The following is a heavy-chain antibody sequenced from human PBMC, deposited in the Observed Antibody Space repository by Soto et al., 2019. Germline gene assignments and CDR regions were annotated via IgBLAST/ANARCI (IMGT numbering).Heavy chain of an antibody. V-gene: IGHV3-30*18. CDR2: ISHDGSDK. J-gene: IGHJ4*02. CDR1: GFPFGDFG. Sequence: GGSLRLSCAASGFPFGDFGMHWLRQAPGKGLEWVAVISHDGSDKFYADSVKARFTISRDKSKNTLYLQMSGMRGEDTAVYYCAKSPDFFCSSANYYRYYFDYWSQGTPVTVSS. CDR3: AKSPDFFCSSANYYRYYFDY. D-gene: IGHD2-2*02.